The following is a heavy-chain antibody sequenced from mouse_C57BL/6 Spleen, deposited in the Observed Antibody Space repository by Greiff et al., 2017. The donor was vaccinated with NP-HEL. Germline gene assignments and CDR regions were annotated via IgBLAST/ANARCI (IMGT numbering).Heavy chain of an antibody. V-gene: IGHV2-2*01. CDR3: ARNSDYGYDGAWFAY. CDR1: GFSLTSYG. D-gene: IGHD2-2*01. Sequence: QVQLQQSGPGLVQPSQSLSITCTVSGFSLTSYGVHWVRQSPGKGLEGLGVIWSGGSTDYNAAFISRLSISKDNSNSKVFFKMNRLQADDTAIYYCARNSDYGYDGAWFAYWGQGTLVTVSA. CDR2: IWSGGST. J-gene: IGHJ3*01.